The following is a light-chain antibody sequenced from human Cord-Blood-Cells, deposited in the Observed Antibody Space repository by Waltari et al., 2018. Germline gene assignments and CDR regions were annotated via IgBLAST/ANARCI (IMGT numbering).Light chain of an antibody. J-gene: IGKJ1*01. V-gene: IGKV3-15*01. CDR2: GAS. CDR3: QQYNNWPPWT. CDR1: QSVSSN. Sequence: EIVMTQSPATLSVSPGERATLSCRASQSVSSNLAWYQQKPGQAPRLLIYGASTRATGIPARCSGSGSGTGFTLTISSLQSEDFAVYYGQQYNNWPPWTFGQGTKVEIK.